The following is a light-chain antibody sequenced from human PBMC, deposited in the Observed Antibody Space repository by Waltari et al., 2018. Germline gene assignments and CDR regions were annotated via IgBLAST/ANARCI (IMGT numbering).Light chain of an antibody. CDR3: QSYDSSLSGL. J-gene: IGLJ3*02. CDR1: NSNIGAGYD. V-gene: IGLV1-40*01. CDR2: ANT. Sequence: QSVLTQPPSVSGAPGQRVTISCTGSNSNIGAGYDVHWYQQLPGTAPKLLIYANTNRPSGVLDRCSGSKSGTSASLAITGLQAEDEADYYCQSYDSSLSGLFGGGTKLTVL.